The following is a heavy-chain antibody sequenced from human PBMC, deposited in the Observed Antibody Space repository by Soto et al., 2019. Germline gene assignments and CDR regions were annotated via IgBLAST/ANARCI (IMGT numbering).Heavy chain of an antibody. J-gene: IGHJ4*02. CDR2: IYYSGST. V-gene: IGHV4-30-4*01. CDR3: ARHLGEGYFDY. CDR1: GGSITSGGYY. Sequence: PSETLSLTCTVSGGSITSGGYYWSWIRQPPGKGLEWIGYIYYSGSTYYNPSLKSRVTMAVDTSKNQFSLKLSSVTVADTAVYYCARHLGEGYFDYWGQGTLVTVSS.